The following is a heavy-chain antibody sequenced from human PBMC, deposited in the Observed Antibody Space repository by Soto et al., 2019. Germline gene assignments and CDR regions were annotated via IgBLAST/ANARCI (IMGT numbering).Heavy chain of an antibody. CDR3: PRGGVSTRTFDY. V-gene: IGHV5-51*01. CDR1: GYNFAGYW. D-gene: IGHD3-3*01. J-gene: IGHJ4*02. Sequence: PGESLKISCKGSGYNFAGYWIAWGRQMPGKGLEVMGIIYPSDSDTRYRPSCEGQVTISADKSISSAYLQWSSLRASDTAMYYCPRGGVSTRTFDYWGQGTPVTVSS. CDR2: IYPSDSDT.